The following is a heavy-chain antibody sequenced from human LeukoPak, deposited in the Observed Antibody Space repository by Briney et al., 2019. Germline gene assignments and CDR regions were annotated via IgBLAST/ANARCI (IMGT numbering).Heavy chain of an antibody. CDR3: ARDLVGYCSSTSCYVHNWFDP. J-gene: IGHJ5*02. CDR2: IYHSGST. V-gene: IGHV4-38-2*02. D-gene: IGHD2-2*01. CDR1: GYSISSGYY. Sequence: SETLSLTCTVSGYSISSGYYWGWIRQPPGKGLEWIGSIYHSGSTYYNPSLKSRVTISVDTSKNQFSLKLSSVTAADTAVYYCARDLVGYCSSTSCYVHNWFDPWGQGTLVTVSS.